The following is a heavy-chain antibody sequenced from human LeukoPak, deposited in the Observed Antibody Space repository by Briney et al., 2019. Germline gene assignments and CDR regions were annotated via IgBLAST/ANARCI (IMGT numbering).Heavy chain of an antibody. J-gene: IGHJ4*02. D-gene: IGHD3-22*01. V-gene: IGHV4-61*02. CDR1: VGSISSAYR. CDR2: FDTSGST. CDR3: ASTSSGYLPLFDY. Sequence: SQTLSLTCTVSVGSISSAYRWTWIRQSAGKGLEWIGLFDTSGSTKYNPSLKSRVTISFDTSKNQFSLRLTSVTAADTAVYYCASTSSGYLPLFDYWGQGTLVTVSS.